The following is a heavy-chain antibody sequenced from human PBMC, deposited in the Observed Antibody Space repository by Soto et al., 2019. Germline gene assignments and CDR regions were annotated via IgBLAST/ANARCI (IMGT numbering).Heavy chain of an antibody. CDR2: IYYSGST. D-gene: IGHD2-21*02. V-gene: IGHV4-61*01. CDR3: ARDFMTDDAFDI. J-gene: IGHJ3*02. CDR1: GGSIRGGCCY. Sequence: SETLSVTCTVSGGSIRGGCCYWSWIRQPPGKGLEWIGYIYYSGSTNYNPSLKSRVTISVDTSKNQFSLKLSSVTAADTAVYYCARDFMTDDAFDIWGQGTMVTVSS.